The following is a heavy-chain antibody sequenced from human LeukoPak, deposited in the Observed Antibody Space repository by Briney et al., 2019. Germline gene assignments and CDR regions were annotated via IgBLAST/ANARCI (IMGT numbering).Heavy chain of an antibody. CDR1: GFTFSRSA. CDR2: ISGSGGDT. CDR3: ARVGDMEAFDI. D-gene: IGHD3-16*01. V-gene: IGHV3-23*01. J-gene: IGHJ3*02. Sequence: GGSLRLSCSASGFTFSRSAMSWVRQAAGKGLEWVSGISGSGGDTYYTDSVKGRFTISRDNSKNTVYLQMNSLRGEDTAVYYCARVGDMEAFDIWGQGTRVTVSS.